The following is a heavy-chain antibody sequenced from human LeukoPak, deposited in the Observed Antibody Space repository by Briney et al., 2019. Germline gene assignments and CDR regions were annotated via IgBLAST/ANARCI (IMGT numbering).Heavy chain of an antibody. V-gene: IGHV4-61*02. CDR1: GRSISSGSYY. CDR3: ASGLRYFDRYH. Sequence: SEPLSLTCTVSGRSISSGSYYWSWIRQPAGKGLEWIGRIYSSGSTNYNPSLQSRVSISVDASKNQFSLKLRSGTAADTAVYYCASGLRYFDRYHWGQGTVVTVSS. CDR2: IYSSGST. J-gene: IGHJ5*02. D-gene: IGHD3-9*01.